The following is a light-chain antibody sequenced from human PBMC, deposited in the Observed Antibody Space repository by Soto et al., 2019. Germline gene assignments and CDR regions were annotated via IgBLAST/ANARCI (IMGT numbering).Light chain of an antibody. CDR2: DAS. Sequence: EIVLTQSPATLSLSPGERATLSCRASQSVSSQLAWYQQKPGQAPRLLMYDASNRATGIPARFSGSGSGTDFTLTISSLEPEDFAVYYWQQSSDWPLTFGGGTKVEIK. V-gene: IGKV3-11*01. CDR3: QQSSDWPLT. CDR1: QSVSSQ. J-gene: IGKJ4*01.